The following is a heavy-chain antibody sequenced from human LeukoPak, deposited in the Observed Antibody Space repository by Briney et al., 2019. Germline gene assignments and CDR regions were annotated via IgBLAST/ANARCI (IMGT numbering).Heavy chain of an antibody. D-gene: IGHD4-17*01. CDR2: ISGPGGST. J-gene: IGHJ6*03. V-gene: IGHV3-23*01. Sequence: PGGSLRLSCVVSGFTFSSYWMSWVRQAPGKGLEWVSTISGPGGSTYYGDSVKGRFTTSRDNSKNTVYLQMNSLRADDTAIYYCAKGDYGYYYYMDVWGKGTTVTVSS. CDR3: AKGDYGYYYYMDV. CDR1: GFTFSSYW.